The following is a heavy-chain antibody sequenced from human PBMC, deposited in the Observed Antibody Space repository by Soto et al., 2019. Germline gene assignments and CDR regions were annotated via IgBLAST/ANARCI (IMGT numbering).Heavy chain of an antibody. J-gene: IGHJ3*02. CDR1: GGSFSGYY. D-gene: IGHD2-21*01. CDR2: INHSGST. CDR3: ARTSYCGGDCYFTAGTDAFDI. Sequence: SETLSLTCAVYGGSFSGYYWSWIRQPPGKGLEWIGEINHSGSTNYNPSLKSRVTISVDTSKNQFSLKLSSVTAADTAVYYCARTSYCGGDCYFTAGTDAFDIWGQGTMVTVSS. V-gene: IGHV4-34*01.